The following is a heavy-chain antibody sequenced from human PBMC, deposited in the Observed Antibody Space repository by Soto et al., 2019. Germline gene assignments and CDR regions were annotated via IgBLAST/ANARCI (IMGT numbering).Heavy chain of an antibody. CDR3: ARGRDYYGSGSHLRSDYYYLGLDV. CDR1: GGSFRAYS. CDR2: ISPSGGT. Sequence: SETLSLTGTVSGGSFRAYSWTCIRQPPGKWLEWIGEISPSGGTKYNPSLSSRVTISLATSKNPFSLNLNSVTAAATALYFCARGRDYYGSGSHLRSDYYYLGLDVWGQGTTVT. J-gene: IGHJ6*02. V-gene: IGHV4-34*01. D-gene: IGHD3-10*01.